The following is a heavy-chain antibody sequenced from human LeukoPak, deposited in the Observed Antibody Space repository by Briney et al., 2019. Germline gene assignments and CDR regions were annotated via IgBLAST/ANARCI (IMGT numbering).Heavy chain of an antibody. CDR2: IWYGGSNK. CDR1: GFTFSSYG. Sequence: GRSLRLSCAASGFTFSSYGMHWVRQAPGKGLEWVAVIWYGGSNKYYADSVKGRFTISRDNSKNTLYLQMNSLRAEDTAVYYCAKEGVSSSDYYYYYYMDVWGKGTTVTVSS. V-gene: IGHV3-30*18. J-gene: IGHJ6*03. D-gene: IGHD6-13*01. CDR3: AKEGVSSSDYYYYYYMDV.